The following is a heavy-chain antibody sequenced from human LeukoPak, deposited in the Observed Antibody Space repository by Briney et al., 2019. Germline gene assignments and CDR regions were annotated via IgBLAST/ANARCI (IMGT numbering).Heavy chain of an antibody. CDR2: INPKSAYT. CDR3: ATPSYNSGGYYYFDY. Sequence: GASVKVSCKASGYMFTDYYIHWVRQAPGQGLEWMGWINPKSAYTHFAQKFQGRFTMTMDTSVTTAYLELSSLTSDDTAVYFCATPSYNSGGYYYFDYWGQGTLVTASS. J-gene: IGHJ4*02. V-gene: IGHV1-2*02. D-gene: IGHD3-22*01. CDR1: GYMFTDYY.